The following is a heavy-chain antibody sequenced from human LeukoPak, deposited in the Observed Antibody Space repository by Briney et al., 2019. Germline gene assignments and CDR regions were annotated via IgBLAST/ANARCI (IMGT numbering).Heavy chain of an antibody. CDR3: ASLKDYYDFWSGYDHYFDY. J-gene: IGHJ4*02. D-gene: IGHD3-3*01. V-gene: IGHV3-7*01. Sequence: GGSLRLSCAASGFTFSSYWMSWVRQAPGKGLEWVANIKQDEGEKYYVDSVKGRFTISRDNAKNSMYLQMNSLRAEDTAVYYCASLKDYYDFWSGYDHYFDYWGQGILVTVSS. CDR2: IKQDEGEK. CDR1: GFTFSSYW.